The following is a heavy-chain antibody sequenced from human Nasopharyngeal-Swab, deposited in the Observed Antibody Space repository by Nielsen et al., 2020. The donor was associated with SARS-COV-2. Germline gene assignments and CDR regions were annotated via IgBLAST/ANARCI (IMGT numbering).Heavy chain of an antibody. V-gene: IGHV7-4-1*02. Sequence: ASVKVSCKASGYTFTSYAMNWVRQAPGQGLEWMGWINTNTGNQTYAQGFTGRFVFSLDTSVSTAYLQISSLKAEDTAVYYCARGIYDSSGYYSIGDYFDYWGQGTLVTVSS. CDR1: GYTFTSYA. CDR2: INTNTGNQ. D-gene: IGHD3-22*01. J-gene: IGHJ4*02. CDR3: ARGIYDSSGYYSIGDYFDY.